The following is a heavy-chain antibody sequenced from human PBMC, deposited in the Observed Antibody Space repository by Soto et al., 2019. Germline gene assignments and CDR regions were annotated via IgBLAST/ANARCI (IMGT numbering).Heavy chain of an antibody. J-gene: IGHJ4*02. Sequence: SETLSLTCTVSGDSISTSNYYWSWIRQSPGKGLEWIGSVFYSGSSYYKPSLKSRVTISVDASRNQFSLRVNSVTAADTAVYYCASRKREEICSSGNCYFTYWGQGTLVTVSS. D-gene: IGHD2-2*01. CDR1: GDSISTSNYY. CDR2: VFYSGSS. V-gene: IGHV4-39*01. CDR3: ASRKREEICSSGNCYFTY.